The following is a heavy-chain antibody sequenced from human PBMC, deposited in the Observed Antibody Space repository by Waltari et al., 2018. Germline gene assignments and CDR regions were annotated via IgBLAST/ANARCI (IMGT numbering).Heavy chain of an antibody. Sequence: QVQLHQWGAGLLKPSETLSLTCGVSGGSFNDYYWTWIRQPPGKGLEWNGEIHHSGTTDYNPSLNSRLTMSVDTSKKQISLKMSSVTAAETAVYYCARGDLHYGSSGFFYWSQGALVTVSS. D-gene: IGHD3-22*01. J-gene: IGHJ4*02. V-gene: IGHV4-34*01. CDR1: GGSFNDYY. CDR3: ARGDLHYGSSGFFY. CDR2: IHHSGTT.